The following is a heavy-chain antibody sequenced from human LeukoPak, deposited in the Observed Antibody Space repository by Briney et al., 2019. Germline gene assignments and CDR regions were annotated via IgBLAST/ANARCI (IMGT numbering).Heavy chain of an antibody. V-gene: IGHV4-59*01. Sequence: SETLSLTCTVSGGSISSYYWSWIRQPPGKGLEWIGYIYYSGSTSYNPSLKSRVTISVDTSKNQFSLKLSSVTAADTAVYYCARAGGVYSDAFDIWGQGTMVTVSS. CDR3: ARAGGVYSDAFDI. J-gene: IGHJ3*02. CDR1: GGSISSYY. CDR2: IYYSGST. D-gene: IGHD3-3*01.